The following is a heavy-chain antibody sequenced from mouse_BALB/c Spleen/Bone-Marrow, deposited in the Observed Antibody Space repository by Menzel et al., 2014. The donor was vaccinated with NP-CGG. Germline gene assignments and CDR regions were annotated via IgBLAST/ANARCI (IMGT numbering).Heavy chain of an antibody. Sequence: EVQVVESGGALVKPGGSLKLSCAASGFTFSDYFMYWVRQTPEKRLEWVATISDGGNYTWYPDSVKGRFTISRDNAKNNLHLQMNSLKSEDTAKYFCARDGDYRYAWFAFWGQGTLVTVSA. CDR2: ISDGGNYT. J-gene: IGHJ3*01. D-gene: IGHD2-14*01. V-gene: IGHV5-4*02. CDR1: GFTFSDYF. CDR3: ARDGDYRYAWFAF.